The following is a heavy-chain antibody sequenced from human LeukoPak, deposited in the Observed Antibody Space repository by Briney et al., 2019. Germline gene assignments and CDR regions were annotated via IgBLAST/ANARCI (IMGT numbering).Heavy chain of an antibody. V-gene: IGHV3-23*01. J-gene: IGHJ4*02. Sequence: PGGSLRLSCAASGFTFSSYAMSWVRQAPGKGLEWVSAISGSGGSTYYADSVKGRFTISRDNSKNTLYLQMNSLRAEDTAVYYCARGVYSSSSSLDYWGQGTLVTVSS. CDR3: ARGVYSSSSSLDY. D-gene: IGHD6-6*01. CDR1: GFTFSSYA. CDR2: ISGSGGST.